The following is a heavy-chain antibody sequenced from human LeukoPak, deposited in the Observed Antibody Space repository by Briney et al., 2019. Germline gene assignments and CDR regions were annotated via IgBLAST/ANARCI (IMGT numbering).Heavy chain of an antibody. CDR3: ARSKFDVLRFLEWFLGAFDI. CDR2: INWNGGST. V-gene: IGHV3-20*04. J-gene: IGHJ3*02. D-gene: IGHD3-3*01. CDR1: GFTFDDYG. Sequence: PAGSLRLYCAASGFTFDDYGMSWVRQAPGKGLEWVSGINWNGGSTGYADSVKGRFTISRDNAKNSLYLQMNSLRAEDTALYYCARSKFDVLRFLEWFLGAFDIWGQGTMVTVPS.